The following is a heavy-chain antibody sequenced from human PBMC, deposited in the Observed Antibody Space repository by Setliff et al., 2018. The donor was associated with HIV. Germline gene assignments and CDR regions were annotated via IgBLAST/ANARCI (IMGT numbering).Heavy chain of an antibody. D-gene: IGHD3-10*01. CDR2: ISGSGGST. CDR1: GFTFSSYA. Sequence: GESLKISCAASGFTFSSYAMSWVRQAPGKGLEWVSAISGSGGSTYHADSVKGRFTISRDNSKNTLYLQMNSLRAEDTAVYYCAKGRNDYGSGSYYNAFDYWGQGTLVTVSS. J-gene: IGHJ4*02. V-gene: IGHV3-23*01. CDR3: AKGRNDYGSGSYYNAFDY.